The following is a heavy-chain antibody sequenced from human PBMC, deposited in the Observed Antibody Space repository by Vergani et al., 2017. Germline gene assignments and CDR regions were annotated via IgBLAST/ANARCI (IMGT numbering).Heavy chain of an antibody. D-gene: IGHD2-21*01. Sequence: QVQLQESGPGLVKPSVTLSLTCSVSGDSMNTYYWTWIRQPPGKGLEWIGYIYDSGDTKYNPSLKSRVTMSLDTSKNKFSLNLYSVTAADTAVYYCARGALWWLRQIDSWGQGTLVTVSS. CDR3: ARGALWWLRQIDS. V-gene: IGHV4-59*01. J-gene: IGHJ4*02. CDR2: IYDSGDT. CDR1: GDSMNTYY.